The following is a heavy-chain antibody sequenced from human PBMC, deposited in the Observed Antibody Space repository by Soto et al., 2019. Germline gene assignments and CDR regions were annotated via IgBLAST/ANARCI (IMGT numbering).Heavy chain of an antibody. J-gene: IGHJ5*02. D-gene: IGHD3-10*01. CDR1: GFTLTSYA. CDR3: ARVKRGSVARPTRLDP. V-gene: IGHV3-23*01. CDR2: TTGGGGLT. Sequence: EEQLLESGGGLVQPGGSLRLSCTASGFTLTSYAINWVRQAPGKGLEWVSATTGGGGLTYYADSVKGRFSVPSDTPGNTLYLQMSNLRLEDTAVYYCARVKRGSVARPTRLDPWGQGTLVTVSS.